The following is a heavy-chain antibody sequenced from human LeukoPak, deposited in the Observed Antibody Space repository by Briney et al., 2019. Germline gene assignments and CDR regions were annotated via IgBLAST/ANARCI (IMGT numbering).Heavy chain of an antibody. CDR3: ARASRGSGVDV. CDR1: GFTFSSYS. J-gene: IGHJ6*02. CDR2: IYTDGSA. D-gene: IGHD3-10*01. V-gene: IGHV3-53*04. Sequence: GGSLRLSCAASGFTFSSYSMNWVRQAPGKGLEWVSVIYTDGSAYYADSVKGRFTISRHDSKNTLYLQMNSLRVEDTAVYYCARASRGSGVDVWGQGTTVTVSS.